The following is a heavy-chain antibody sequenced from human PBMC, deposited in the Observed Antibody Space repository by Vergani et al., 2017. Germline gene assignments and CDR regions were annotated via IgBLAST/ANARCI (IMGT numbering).Heavy chain of an antibody. J-gene: IGHJ4*02. CDR1: GFTFDDYA. Sequence: EVQLLESGGGLVQPGGSLRLSCAASGFTFDDYAMHWVRQAPGKGLEWVSGISWNSGSIGYADSVKGRFTISRDNSKNTMFLQMNNLRAEDTAVYYCAKDNVPGYYDSSGYCDYWGQGTLVTVSS. D-gene: IGHD3-22*01. CDR2: ISWNSGSI. CDR3: AKDNVPGYYDSSGYCDY. V-gene: IGHV3-9*01.